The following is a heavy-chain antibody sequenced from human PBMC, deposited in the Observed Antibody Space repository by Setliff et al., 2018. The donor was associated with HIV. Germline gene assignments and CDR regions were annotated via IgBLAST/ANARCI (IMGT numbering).Heavy chain of an antibody. D-gene: IGHD3-10*01. J-gene: IGHJ4*02. V-gene: IGHV4-39*01. CDR2: IYHSGST. CDR3: ARLSSYRSSSYYFDY. Sequence: SETLSLTCSVSGDSISDTTYYWGWIRQPPGKGLEWIGNIYHSGSTLYKPSLKSRVTMSVDTSKNQFSLKLNSVTAADTAVYHCARLSSYRSSSYYFDYWGQGALVTVTS. CDR1: GDSISDTTYY.